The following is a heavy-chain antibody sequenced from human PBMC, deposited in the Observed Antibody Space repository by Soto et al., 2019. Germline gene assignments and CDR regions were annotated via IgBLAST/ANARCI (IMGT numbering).Heavy chain of an antibody. V-gene: IGHV3-33*01. CDR1: GFTFSSYG. CDR2: IWYDGSNK. D-gene: IGHD3-10*01. Sequence: GGSLRLSCAASGFTFSSYGMHWVRQAPGKGLEWVAVIWYDGSNKYYADSVKGRFTISRDNSKNTLYLQMNSLRAEDTAVYYCARDYYGSGSYPGPYWGQGTLVTVSS. J-gene: IGHJ4*02. CDR3: ARDYYGSGSYPGPY.